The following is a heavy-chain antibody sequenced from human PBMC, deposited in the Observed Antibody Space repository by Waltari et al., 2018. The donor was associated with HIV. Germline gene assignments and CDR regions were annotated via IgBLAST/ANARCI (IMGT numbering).Heavy chain of an antibody. J-gene: IGHJ4*02. Sequence: QVQLVQSGAEVKKPGASVKVSCKASGYTFTSYDINWVRPATGQGLEWLGWMNPNSGNTGYAQKFQGRVTMTRNTSISTAYMELSSLRSEDTAVYYCATFAVTTDPKLDYWGQGTLVTVSS. CDR2: MNPNSGNT. D-gene: IGHD4-17*01. CDR1: GYTFTSYD. CDR3: ATFAVTTDPKLDY. V-gene: IGHV1-8*01.